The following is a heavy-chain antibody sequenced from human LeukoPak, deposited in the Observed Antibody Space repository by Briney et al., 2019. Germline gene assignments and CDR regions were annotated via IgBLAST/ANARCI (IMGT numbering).Heavy chain of an antibody. V-gene: IGHV1-18*01. CDR1: GYTFTSYG. Sequence: ASVKVSCKASGYTFTSYGISWVRQAPGQGLEWMGRISAYNGNTNYAQKLQGRVTMTTDTSTSTAYMELRSLRSDDTAVYYCARDRSRGYCSSTSCHNWFDPWGQGTLVTVSS. J-gene: IGHJ5*02. D-gene: IGHD2-2*03. CDR3: ARDRSRGYCSSTSCHNWFDP. CDR2: ISAYNGNT.